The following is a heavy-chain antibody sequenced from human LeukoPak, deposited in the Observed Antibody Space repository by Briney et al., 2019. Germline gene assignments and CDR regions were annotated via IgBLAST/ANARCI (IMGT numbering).Heavy chain of an antibody. Sequence: ASVKVSCKASGYTFTGYYMHWVRQAPGQGLEWMGWINPNSGGTNYAQKFQGRVTMTRDTSISTAYMELSRLRSGDTAVYYCAKDYYGSGSYNDYWGQGTLVTVSS. V-gene: IGHV1-2*02. D-gene: IGHD3-10*01. CDR2: INPNSGGT. J-gene: IGHJ4*02. CDR3: AKDYYGSGSYNDY. CDR1: GYTFTGYY.